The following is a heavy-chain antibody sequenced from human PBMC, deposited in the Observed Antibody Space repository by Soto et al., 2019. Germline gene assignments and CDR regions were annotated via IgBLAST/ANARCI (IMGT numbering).Heavy chain of an antibody. D-gene: IGHD3-10*01. CDR1: GHSLAPSW. J-gene: IGHJ4*02. V-gene: IGHV5-10-1*01. Sequence: GESPKISCQGSGHSLAPSWITRLRQKPGKGPDWMGRIDPCVSHTYYSPSFRGHVSISVTMSITTGCLHRSSLRASDTTVYYCAAQLFCSDAGPNFQYYFDSWGQGTPVTVSS. CDR3: AAQLFCSDAGPNFQYYFDS. CDR2: IDPCVSHT.